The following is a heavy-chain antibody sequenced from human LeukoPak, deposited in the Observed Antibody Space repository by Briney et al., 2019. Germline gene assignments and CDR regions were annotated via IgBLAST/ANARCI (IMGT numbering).Heavy chain of an antibody. CDR1: GGSISSGSCY. Sequence: PSQTLSLTCTVSGGSISSGSCYWSWIRQPAGKGLEWIGRIYTSGSTNYNPSLKSRVTISVDTSKNQFSLKLSPVTAADTAVYYCAREGGTTVTTLDYYYYYGMDVWGQGTTVTVSS. D-gene: IGHD4-17*01. CDR3: AREGGTTVTTLDYYYYYGMDV. CDR2: IYTSGST. V-gene: IGHV4-61*02. J-gene: IGHJ6*02.